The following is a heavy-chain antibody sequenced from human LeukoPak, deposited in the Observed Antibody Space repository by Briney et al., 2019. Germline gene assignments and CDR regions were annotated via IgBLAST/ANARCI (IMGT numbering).Heavy chain of an antibody. CDR3: ASPDNGDY. V-gene: IGHV3-33*01. Sequence: PGGSLRLSCAASGFTFSSYGMHWVRQAPGKGPEWVAMIWSDGIKADYADSVKGRFIIPRDNFKNTVYLQMNSLTADDTAVYFCASPDNGDYWGQGTLVTVSS. CDR1: GFTFSSYG. D-gene: IGHD1-1*01. J-gene: IGHJ4*02. CDR2: IWSDGIKA.